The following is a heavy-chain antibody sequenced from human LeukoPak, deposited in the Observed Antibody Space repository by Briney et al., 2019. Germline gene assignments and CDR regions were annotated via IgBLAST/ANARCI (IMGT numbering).Heavy chain of an antibody. CDR2: IYSGGST. CDR1: GFTVSSNY. CDR3: ASFNGGSYSFDY. J-gene: IGHJ4*02. V-gene: IGHV3-66*01. Sequence: GGSLRLSCAASGFTVSSNYMSWVRQAPGKGLEWVSVIYSGGSTYYADSVKGRFTISRDNSKNTLYLQMNSLRAEDTAVYYCASFNGGSYSFDYWGQGTLVTVSS. D-gene: IGHD1-26*01.